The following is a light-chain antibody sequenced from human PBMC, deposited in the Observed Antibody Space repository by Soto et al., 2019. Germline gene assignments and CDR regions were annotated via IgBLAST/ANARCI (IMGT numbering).Light chain of an antibody. CDR1: SSNVGGYNY. Sequence: QSALTQPPSVSGSPGQSITISCTGTSSNVGGYNYVSWYQQHPGKAPKLMIYDVSNRPSGVSNRFSGSKSGNTASLTISGLQAEHEAEYYCSSYTSSSTRVFGTGTTVTVL. J-gene: IGLJ1*01. CDR3: SSYTSSSTRV. CDR2: DVS. V-gene: IGLV2-14*01.